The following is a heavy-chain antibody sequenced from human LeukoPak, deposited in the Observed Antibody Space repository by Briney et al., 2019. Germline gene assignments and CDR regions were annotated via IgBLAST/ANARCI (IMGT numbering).Heavy chain of an antibody. CDR2: IIPILGIA. CDR3: ARDLTYYYDSSGYYAGLDIAFDI. D-gene: IGHD3-22*01. J-gene: IGHJ3*02. CDR1: GGTFSSYA. Sequence: SVKVSCKASGGTFSSYAISWVRQAPGQGLEWMGRIIPILGIANYAQKFQGRVTITADKSTSTAYMELSSLRSEDTAVYYCARDLTYYYDSSGYYAGLDIAFDIWGQGTMVTVSS. V-gene: IGHV1-69*04.